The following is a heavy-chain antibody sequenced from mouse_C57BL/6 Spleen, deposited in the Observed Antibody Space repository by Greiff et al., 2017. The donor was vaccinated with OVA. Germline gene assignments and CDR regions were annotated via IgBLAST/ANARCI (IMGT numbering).Heavy chain of an antibody. V-gene: IGHV1-63*01. Sequence: VQLQQSGAELVRPGTSVKMSCKASGYTFTNYWIGWAKQRPGHGLEWIGDIYPGGGYTNYTEKFKGKSTLTADKSSSTAYMQFSSLTSEDSAIYYWARGGYDYGHYYAMDYWGKGTSVTVSS. J-gene: IGHJ4*01. CDR3: ARGGYDYGHYYAMDY. CDR1: GYTFTNYW. CDR2: IYPGGGYT. D-gene: IGHD2-4*01.